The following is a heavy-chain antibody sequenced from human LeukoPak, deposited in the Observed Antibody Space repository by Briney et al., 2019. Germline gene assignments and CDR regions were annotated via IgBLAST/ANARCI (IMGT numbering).Heavy chain of an antibody. Sequence: GGSLRLSCAASGFTFSVAAMTWVRQAPGKGLEWVSLIGASGESTHYADSVKGRFTISRDNSKNTLSLQMNSLRVEDTAMYFCAKDIQLSTWGLGTMVTVSS. J-gene: IGHJ3*01. CDR2: IGASGEST. D-gene: IGHD5-24*01. CDR3: AKDIQLST. CDR1: GFTFSVAA. V-gene: IGHV3-23*01.